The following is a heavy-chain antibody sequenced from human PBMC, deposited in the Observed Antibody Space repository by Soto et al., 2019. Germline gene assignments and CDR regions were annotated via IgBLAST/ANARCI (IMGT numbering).Heavy chain of an antibody. Sequence: SETLSLTCTVSGGSISSGGYYWSWIRQHPGKGLEWIGYIYYSGSTYYNPSLKSRVTISVDTSKNQFSLKLSSVTAADTAVYYCASSIRGWYNWFDPWGQGTLVTVSS. J-gene: IGHJ5*02. V-gene: IGHV4-31*03. D-gene: IGHD6-19*01. CDR3: ASSIRGWYNWFDP. CDR1: GGSISSGGYY. CDR2: IYYSGST.